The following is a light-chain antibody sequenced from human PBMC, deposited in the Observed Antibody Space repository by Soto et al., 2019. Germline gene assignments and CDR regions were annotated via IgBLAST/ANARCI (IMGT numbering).Light chain of an antibody. CDR2: AAS. CDR1: QGISNY. Sequence: DIQMTQSPASLSASVGDRVTITCRASQGISNYLAWYQQKPGKVPKLLIYAASTLQSGVPSRFSGSGSGTDFTLTITSLQPEDVATYCCQKYSSVITLGQGTRLEIK. J-gene: IGKJ5*01. V-gene: IGKV1-27*01. CDR3: QKYSSVIT.